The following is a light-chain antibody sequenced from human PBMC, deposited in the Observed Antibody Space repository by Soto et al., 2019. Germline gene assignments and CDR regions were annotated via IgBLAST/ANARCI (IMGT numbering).Light chain of an antibody. V-gene: IGKV1-12*01. CDR3: QQTSSFPLT. Sequence: DIQVTQSPSSVSASVGDRVTITCRAGQGLVSWLAWYQQKPGKAPRLLIYAASSFQSGVPSRFSGSGSGTDFTLTFSSLQPEDFATYYCQQTSSFPLTFGGGTKVDIK. J-gene: IGKJ4*01. CDR2: AAS. CDR1: QGLVSW.